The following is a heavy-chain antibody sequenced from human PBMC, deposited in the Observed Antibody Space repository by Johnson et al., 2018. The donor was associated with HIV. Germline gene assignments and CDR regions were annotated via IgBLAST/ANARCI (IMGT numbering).Heavy chain of an antibody. Sequence: EVQLVESGGGLVQPGRSLRLSCAASGFTFDDYAMHWVRHAPGKGLEWVSGISWNSGSIGYADSVKGRFTISRDNAKNSLYLQMHSLRVEDTAIYYCARVGYQLHDAFDLWGQGTMVTVSS. CDR1: GFTFDDYA. J-gene: IGHJ3*01. CDR2: ISWNSGSI. CDR3: ARVGYQLHDAFDL. V-gene: IGHV3-9*01. D-gene: IGHD2-2*01.